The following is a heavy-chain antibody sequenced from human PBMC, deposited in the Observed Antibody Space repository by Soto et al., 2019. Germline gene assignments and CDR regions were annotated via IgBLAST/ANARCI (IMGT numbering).Heavy chain of an antibody. D-gene: IGHD6-13*01. J-gene: IGHJ5*02. CDR2: IYYSGST. V-gene: IGHV4-31*03. CDR3: ARVAEDFSSRWYSTNWFDP. Sequence: QVQLQESGPGLVKASQTLSLTCTVSGGSISSGGYYWSWIRQHPGKGLEWIGYIYYSGSTYYNPSLKSRVTISVDPSKNQFSLKLSSVTAADTAVYYCARVAEDFSSRWYSTNWFDPWGQGTLVTVSS. CDR1: GGSISSGGYY.